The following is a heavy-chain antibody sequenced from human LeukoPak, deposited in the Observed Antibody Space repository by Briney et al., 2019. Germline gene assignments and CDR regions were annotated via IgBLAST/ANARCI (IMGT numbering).Heavy chain of an antibody. CDR2: IIPIFGTA. CDR3: ARVKVRGVAYYMDV. J-gene: IGHJ6*03. D-gene: IGHD3-10*01. Sequence: SVKVSCKASGGTFSSYAISWVRQAPGQGLEWMGRIIPIFGTANYAQKFQGRVTITTDESTSTAYMELSSLRSEDTAVYYCARVKVRGVAYYMDVWGKGTTVTVSS. CDR1: GGTFSSYA. V-gene: IGHV1-69*05.